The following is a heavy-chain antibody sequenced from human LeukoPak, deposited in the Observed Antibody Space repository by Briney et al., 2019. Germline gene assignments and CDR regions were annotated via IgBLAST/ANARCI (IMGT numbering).Heavy chain of an antibody. CDR3: AREGNTITFGGVIALRNYFDY. Sequence: GGSLRLSCAASEFTFSSYAMSWVRQAPGKGLEWVSAISGSGRSTFYADSVKGRFTISRDNSKNTLYLQMNSLRAEDTAVYYCAREGNTITFGGVIALRNYFDYRGQGTLVTVSS. J-gene: IGHJ4*02. CDR2: ISGSGRST. D-gene: IGHD3-16*02. V-gene: IGHV3-23*01. CDR1: EFTFSSYA.